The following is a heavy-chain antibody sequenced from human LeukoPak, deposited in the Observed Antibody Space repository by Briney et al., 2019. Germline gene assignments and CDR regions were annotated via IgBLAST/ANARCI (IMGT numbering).Heavy chain of an antibody. V-gene: IGHV1-18*01. Sequence: ASVKVSCKASGYTFTSYGISWVRQAPGQGLEWMGWISAYNGNTNYAQKLQGRVTMTTDTSTSTAYMELRSLRSDDTAVYYCARARGGYCSSTSCYYFDYWGQGTLVTVS. D-gene: IGHD2-2*01. CDR1: GYTFTSYG. CDR3: ARARGGYCSSTSCYYFDY. J-gene: IGHJ4*02. CDR2: ISAYNGNT.